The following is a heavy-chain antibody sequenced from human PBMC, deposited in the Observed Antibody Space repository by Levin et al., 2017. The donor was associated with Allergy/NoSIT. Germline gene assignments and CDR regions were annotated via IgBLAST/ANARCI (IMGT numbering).Heavy chain of an antibody. CDR1: GFKFSDFS. CDR3: ARDSYSSSNFDL. J-gene: IGHJ4*02. D-gene: IGHD6-13*01. Sequence: GESLKISCAASGFKFSDFSMNWVRQAPGKGLEWVSSLSTGSTYIHYADSMKGRFTISRDNAKNSLYLQMNSLRADDTAVYYCARDSYSSSNFDLWGQGTLVTVSS. CDR2: LSTGSTYI. V-gene: IGHV3-21*01.